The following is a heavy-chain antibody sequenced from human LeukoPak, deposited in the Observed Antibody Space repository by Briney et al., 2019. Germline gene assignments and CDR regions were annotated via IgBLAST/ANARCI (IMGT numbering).Heavy chain of an antibody. CDR3: ARGLRVGTFGELSWYIDV. D-gene: IGHD3-3*01. Sequence: SETLSLTCTVSGGSISSYYWSWIRQPPGKGLEWIGYIYYSGSTNYSPSLKSRVTISVDTSKNQFSLKLSSVTAADTAVYYCARGLRVGTFGELSWYIDVWGKGTTVIVSS. V-gene: IGHV4-59*01. J-gene: IGHJ6*03. CDR1: GGSISSYY. CDR2: IYYSGST.